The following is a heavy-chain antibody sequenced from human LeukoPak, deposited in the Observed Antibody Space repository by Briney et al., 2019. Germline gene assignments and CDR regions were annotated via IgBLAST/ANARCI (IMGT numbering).Heavy chain of an antibody. V-gene: IGHV1-46*01. CDR2: INPSGGST. D-gene: IGHD1-20*01. J-gene: IGHJ4*02. CDR3: ARESGNSITGTLCHDY. Sequence: ASVKVSCKASGYTFTSYYMHWVRQAPGQGLEWMGIINPSGGSTSYVQKFQGRVTMTRDTSTSTVYMELSSLRSDDTAVYYCARESGNSITGTLCHDYWGQGTLVTVSS. CDR1: GYTFTSYY.